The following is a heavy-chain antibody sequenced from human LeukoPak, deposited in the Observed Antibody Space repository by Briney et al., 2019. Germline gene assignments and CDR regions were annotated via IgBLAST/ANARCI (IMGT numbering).Heavy chain of an antibody. Sequence: GGSLRLSCAASGFTFSSYGMHWVRQAPGKGLEWVAVISYDGSNKYYADSVKGRFTISRDNSKNTLYLQMNSLRAEDTAVYYCAKDRSSGWYSYFDYWGQGTLVTVSS. CDR3: AKDRSSGWYSYFDY. V-gene: IGHV3-30*18. CDR2: ISYDGSNK. D-gene: IGHD6-19*01. CDR1: GFTFSSYG. J-gene: IGHJ4*02.